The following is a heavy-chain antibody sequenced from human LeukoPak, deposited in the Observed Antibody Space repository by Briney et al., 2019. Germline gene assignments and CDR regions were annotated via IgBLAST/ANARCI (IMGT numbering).Heavy chain of an antibody. CDR2: ISGSGGST. CDR1: GFTFSSYA. V-gene: IGHV3-23*01. Sequence: GGSLRLSCAASGFTFSSYAMSWVRQAPGKGLEWVSTISGSGGSTYYADSVKGRFTISRDNAKNSLYLQMNSLRAEDTAVYYCARLWDCSSTSYHRGGYYYYYYMDVWGKGTTVTVSS. J-gene: IGHJ6*03. CDR3: ARLWDCSSTSYHRGGYYYYYYMDV. D-gene: IGHD2-2*01.